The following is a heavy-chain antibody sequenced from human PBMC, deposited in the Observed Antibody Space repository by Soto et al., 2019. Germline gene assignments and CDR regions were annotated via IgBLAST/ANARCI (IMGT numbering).Heavy chain of an antibody. CDR2: ICHGATT. D-gene: IGHD2-21*01. V-gene: IGHV4-59*01. CDR1: GASISSDC. J-gene: IGHJ6*02. CDR3: AREAYGGRGHAMGV. Sequence: QVQLQESGPGLVKPSETLSLTCSVSGASISSDCWSWIRQPPGKGLEWIGYICHGATTTYNPSLKSRVTISADRSKNQFSLRLTSVTAADAALYYCAREAYGGRGHAMGVWGQGTTVTVSS.